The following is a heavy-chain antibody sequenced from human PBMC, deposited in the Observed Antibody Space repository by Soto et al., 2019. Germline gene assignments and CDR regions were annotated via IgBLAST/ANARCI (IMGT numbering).Heavy chain of an antibody. J-gene: IGHJ4*02. D-gene: IGHD3-16*01. Sequence: QVQLVESGGGLVKPGGSLRLSCAASGFTFSDYYMSWIRQAPGKGLEWVSYISSSSSYTNYADSVKGLFTISRDNANNSRYLQMNSLRSEDTGVYYCARERGGSQGIFDYWGQGTLVTVSS. CDR3: ARERGGSQGIFDY. CDR1: GFTFSDYY. V-gene: IGHV3-11*05. CDR2: ISSSSSYT.